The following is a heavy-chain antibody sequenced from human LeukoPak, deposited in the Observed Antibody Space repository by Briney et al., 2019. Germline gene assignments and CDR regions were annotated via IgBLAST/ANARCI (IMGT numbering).Heavy chain of an antibody. CDR1: GFTFSSYA. CDR3: ARNHYYDSSGYYY. Sequence: GGSPRLSCAASGFTFSSYAMSWVRQAPGKGLEWVSAISGSGGSTYYADSVKGRFTISRDNSKNTLYLQMNSLRAEDTAVYYCARNHYYDSSGYYYWGQGTLVTVSS. CDR2: ISGSGGST. J-gene: IGHJ4*02. D-gene: IGHD3-22*01. V-gene: IGHV3-23*01.